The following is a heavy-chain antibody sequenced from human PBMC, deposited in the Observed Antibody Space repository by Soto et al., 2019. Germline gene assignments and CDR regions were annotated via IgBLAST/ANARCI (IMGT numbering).Heavy chain of an antibody. Sequence: ETLSLTCAVSGYSISSGYYWGWIRQPPGKGLEWIGSIYHSGSTYYNPSLKSRVTISVDTSKNQFSLKLSSVTAADTAVYYCARGPNDFWSGYYFDYWGQGTLVTVS. D-gene: IGHD3-3*01. V-gene: IGHV4-38-2*01. CDR1: GYSISSGYY. CDR2: IYHSGST. CDR3: ARGPNDFWSGYYFDY. J-gene: IGHJ4*02.